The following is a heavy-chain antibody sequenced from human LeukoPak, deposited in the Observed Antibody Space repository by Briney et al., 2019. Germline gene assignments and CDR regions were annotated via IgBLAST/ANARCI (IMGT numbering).Heavy chain of an antibody. J-gene: IGHJ4*02. CDR1: GFTFSSYS. CDR2: ISSSSSYI. CDR3: ARGGFVDTAMVPFDY. Sequence: GGSLRLSCAASGFTFSSYSMNWVRQAPGKGLEWVSSISSSSSYIYYADSVKGRFTISRDNAKNSLYLQMNSLRAEDTAVYYCARGGFVDTAMVPFDYCGQGTLVTVSS. D-gene: IGHD5-18*01. V-gene: IGHV3-21*01.